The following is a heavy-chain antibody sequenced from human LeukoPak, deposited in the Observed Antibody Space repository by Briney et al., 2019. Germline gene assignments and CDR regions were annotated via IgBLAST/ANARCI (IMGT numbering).Heavy chain of an antibody. V-gene: IGHV3-7*01. CDR1: GFTFSSYW. D-gene: IGHD2-2*01. CDR2: IKEDGSEK. Sequence: GGSLRLSCAASGFTFSSYWMSWVRQAPGKGLKWVANIKEDGSEKYYVDSVKGRFTISRDNAKNSLFLEMNSLRAEDTALYYCAREEPAAILPHWGQGTLVTVSS. CDR3: AREEPAAILPH. J-gene: IGHJ4*02.